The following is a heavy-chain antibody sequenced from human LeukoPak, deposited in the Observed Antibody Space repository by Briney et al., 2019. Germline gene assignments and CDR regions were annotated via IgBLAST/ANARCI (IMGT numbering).Heavy chain of an antibody. CDR1: GGSISSSSYY. CDR2: IYYSGST. Sequence: PSETLSLTCTVPGGSISSSSYYWGWIRQPPGKGLEWIGSIYYSGSTYYNPSLKSRVTISVDTSKNQFSLKLSSVTAADTAVYYCARATVDTAMVRWGQGTLVTVSS. J-gene: IGHJ4*02. V-gene: IGHV4-39*07. D-gene: IGHD5-18*01. CDR3: ARATVDTAMVR.